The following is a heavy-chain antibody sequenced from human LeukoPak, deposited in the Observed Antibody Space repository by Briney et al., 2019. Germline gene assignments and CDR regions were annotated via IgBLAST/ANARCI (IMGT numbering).Heavy chain of an antibody. CDR1: GGSISRYY. V-gene: IGHV4-59*01. Sequence: PSETLALTCTVSGGSISRYYWSWIRQAPRKGLEWIGYIYYSGSTNYNPSLKTRATISVDTSKNQFSLKLSSVTAADTAVYYCARGQKRWLQFGFREYFQHWGQGTLVTVSS. D-gene: IGHD5-24*01. J-gene: IGHJ1*01. CDR2: IYYSGST. CDR3: ARGQKRWLQFGFREYFQH.